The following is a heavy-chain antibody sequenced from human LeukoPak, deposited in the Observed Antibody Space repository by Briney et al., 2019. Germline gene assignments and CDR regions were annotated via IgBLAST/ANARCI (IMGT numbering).Heavy chain of an antibody. J-gene: IGHJ6*03. Sequence: GGSLRLSCAASGFTFSSYSMNWVRQAPGKGLEWVSYISSSSSTIYYADSVKGRFTISRDNAKNSLYLQMNSLRAEDTAVYYCARSLIAVAGNYYYYYMDVWGKGTTVTISS. CDR1: GFTFSSYS. V-gene: IGHV3-48*01. CDR3: ARSLIAVAGNYYYYYMDV. D-gene: IGHD6-19*01. CDR2: ISSSSSTI.